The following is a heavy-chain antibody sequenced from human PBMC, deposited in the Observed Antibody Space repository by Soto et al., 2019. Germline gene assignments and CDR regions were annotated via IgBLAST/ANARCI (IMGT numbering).Heavy chain of an antibody. CDR3: ARDASDYSLGSGYYPSRNGMDV. V-gene: IGHV3-33*01. D-gene: IGHD3-3*01. Sequence: QVQVVESGGGVVQPGRSLRLSCAASGFTFSSFGMHWVRQAPGKGLEWVSLIWYDGSKKSYGDSVKGRFTISRDNSRNTGYLQINSLGADETAVYYCARDASDYSLGSGYYPSRNGMDVWGQGTTVTVSS. J-gene: IGHJ6*02. CDR2: IWYDGSKK. CDR1: GFTFSSFG.